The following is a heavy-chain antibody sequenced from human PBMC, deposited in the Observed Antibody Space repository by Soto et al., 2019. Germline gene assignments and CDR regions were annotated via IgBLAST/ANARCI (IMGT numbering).Heavy chain of an antibody. CDR1: GYTFTNFG. V-gene: IGHV1-18*01. J-gene: IGHJ4*02. CDR3: ARDYGAARDH. Sequence: QVHLEQSGAEVKKPGASVKVSCKTSGYTFTNFGISWVRQVPGQGFEWLGWISGYNGNSKYAQKFQDRVTMTTDTSTSTGYLELRRLNSDDSAVYYCARDYGAARDHWGQGTLVTVSS. D-gene: IGHD4-17*01. CDR2: ISGYNGNS.